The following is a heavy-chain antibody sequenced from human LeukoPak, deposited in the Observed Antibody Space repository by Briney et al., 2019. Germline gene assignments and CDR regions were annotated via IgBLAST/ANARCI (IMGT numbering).Heavy chain of an antibody. V-gene: IGHV1-2*02. J-gene: IGHJ4*02. Sequence: ASVKVSCKASRYTFTGYYMHWVRQAPGQGLEWMGWINPNSGGTNYAQKFQGRVTMTRDTSISTAYMELSRLRSDDTAVYYCARGFSAKKGHNGEVCWGQGTLVTVSS. CDR2: INPNSGGT. D-gene: IGHD4-17*01. CDR3: ARGFSAKKGHNGEVC. CDR1: RYTFTGYY.